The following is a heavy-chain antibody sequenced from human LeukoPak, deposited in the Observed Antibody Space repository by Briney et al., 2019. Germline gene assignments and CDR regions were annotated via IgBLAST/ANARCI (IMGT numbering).Heavy chain of an antibody. CDR3: ARDPRGYLAAAGIDY. CDR1: GFTFSSYW. J-gene: IGHJ4*02. D-gene: IGHD6-13*01. CDR2: INSDGSST. Sequence: GGSLRLSCAASGFTFSSYWMHWVRQAPGKGLVWVSGINSDGSSTTYADSVKGRFTISRDNAKNTLYLQMNSLRAEDTAVHYCARDPRGYLAAAGIDYWGQGTLVTVSS. V-gene: IGHV3-74*01.